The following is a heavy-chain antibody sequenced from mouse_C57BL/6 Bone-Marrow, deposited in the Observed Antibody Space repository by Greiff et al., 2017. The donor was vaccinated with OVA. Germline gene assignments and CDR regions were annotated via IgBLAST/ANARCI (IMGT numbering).Heavy chain of an antibody. CDR1: GFTFSSYA. J-gene: IGHJ4*01. V-gene: IGHV5-4*01. D-gene: IGHD2-1*01. CDR3: ARDGPFYYDNSLYAMDY. CDR2: ISDGGSYT. Sequence: EVKVVESGGGLVKPGGSLKLSCAASGFTFSSYAMSWVRQTPEQRLEWVATISDGGSYTYYPDNVKGRFTISRDNAKNNLYLQMSHMKSEDTAMYYCARDGPFYYDNSLYAMDYWGQGTSVTVSS.